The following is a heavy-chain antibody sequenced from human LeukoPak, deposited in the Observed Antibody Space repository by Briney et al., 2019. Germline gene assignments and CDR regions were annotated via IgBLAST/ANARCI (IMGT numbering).Heavy chain of an antibody. J-gene: IGHJ6*03. CDR2: INPNSGGT. Sequence: ASVKVSCKTSGYTFTSYDINWVRQAPGQGLEWMGWINPNSGGTNYAQKFQGRVTMTTDKSINTVFMELSGLTSDDTALYYCARGPNHYYYMDFWGKGTTVSVSS. D-gene: IGHD2-8*01. CDR1: GYTFTSYD. V-gene: IGHV1-2*02. CDR3: ARGPNHYYYMDF.